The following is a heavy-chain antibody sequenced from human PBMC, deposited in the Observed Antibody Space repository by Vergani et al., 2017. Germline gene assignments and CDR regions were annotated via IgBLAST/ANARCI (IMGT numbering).Heavy chain of an antibody. CDR3: ASVLVYGDYPSPIDY. Sequence: QVQLVQSGAEVKKPGASVKVSCKASGYTFTGYYMHWVRQAPGQGLEWMGWINPNSGGTNYAQKFQGRVTMTRDTSISTAYMELTRLRSDDTAVYYCASVLVYGDYPSPIDYWGQGTLVTVSS. CDR2: INPNSGGT. V-gene: IGHV1-2*02. J-gene: IGHJ4*02. CDR1: GYTFTGYY. D-gene: IGHD4-17*01.